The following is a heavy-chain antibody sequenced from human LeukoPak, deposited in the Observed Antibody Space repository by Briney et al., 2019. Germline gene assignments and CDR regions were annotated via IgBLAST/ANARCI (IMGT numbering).Heavy chain of an antibody. CDR3: ARDHPAEAHYDFWSGPGAFDI. CDR2: IYTSGST. Sequence: PSETLSLTCTVSGGSISSYYWSWIRQPAGKGLEWIGRIYTSGSTNYNPSLKSRVTMSVDTSKNQFSLKLSSVTAADTAVYYCARDHPAEAHYDFWSGPGAFDIWGQGTMVTVSS. CDR1: GGSISSYY. D-gene: IGHD3-3*01. J-gene: IGHJ3*02. V-gene: IGHV4-4*07.